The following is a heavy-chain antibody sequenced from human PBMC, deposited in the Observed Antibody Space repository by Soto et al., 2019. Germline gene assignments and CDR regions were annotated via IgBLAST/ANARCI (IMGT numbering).Heavy chain of an antibody. CDR3: ASLVPAAIMGDAFDI. Sequence: SVKVSCKASGFTFTSSAMQWVRQAPGQGLEWMGRIIPILGIANYAQKFQGRVTITADKSTSTAYMELSSLRSEDTAVYYCASLVPAAIMGDAFDIWGQGTMVTVSS. V-gene: IGHV1-69*04. D-gene: IGHD2-2*01. J-gene: IGHJ3*02. CDR2: IIPILGIA. CDR1: GFTFTSSA.